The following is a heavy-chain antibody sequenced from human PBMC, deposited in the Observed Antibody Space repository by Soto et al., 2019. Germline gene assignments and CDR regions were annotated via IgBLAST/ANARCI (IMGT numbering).Heavy chain of an antibody. CDR3: ARGPPSGSYYGDPEYAFDI. CDR2: INHSGST. Sequence: QVQLQQWGAGLLKPSETLSLTCAVYGGSFSGYYWSWIRQPPGKGLEWIGEINHSGSTNYNPSLKSRVTISVDTSKNQVSLKLSSVTAADTAVYYCARGPPSGSYYGDPEYAFDIWGQGTMVTVSS. V-gene: IGHV4-34*01. D-gene: IGHD1-26*01. CDR1: GGSFSGYY. J-gene: IGHJ3*02.